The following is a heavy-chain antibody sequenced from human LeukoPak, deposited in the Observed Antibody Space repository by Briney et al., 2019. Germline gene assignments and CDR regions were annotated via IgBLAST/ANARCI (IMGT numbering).Heavy chain of an antibody. CDR3: ARENPYYYDSSGYYNID. V-gene: IGHV1-18*01. CDR1: GYTFTSYG. Sequence: ASVKVSCKASGYTFTSYGISWVRQAPGQGLEWMGWISAYNGNTNYAQKLQGRVTMTTDASTSTAYMELRSLRSDDTAVYYCARENPYYYDSSGYYNIDWGQGTLVTVSS. D-gene: IGHD3-22*01. CDR2: ISAYNGNT. J-gene: IGHJ4*02.